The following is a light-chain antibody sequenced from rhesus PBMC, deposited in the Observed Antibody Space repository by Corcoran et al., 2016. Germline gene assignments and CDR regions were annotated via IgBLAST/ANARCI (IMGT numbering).Light chain of an antibody. CDR1: TGTVTSENH. CDR2: NTD. CDR3: LLFFDGSHI. V-gene: IGLV7-76*01. Sequence: QAAVTQEPSMTVSPGGTITLTCASTTGTVTSENHPNWFQQKPGQVPRGLIYNTDIKYSWTPARFSGSLSGGKAALTLSGPQPEDEADYYCLLFFDGSHIFGGGTRLTVL. J-gene: IGLJ1*01.